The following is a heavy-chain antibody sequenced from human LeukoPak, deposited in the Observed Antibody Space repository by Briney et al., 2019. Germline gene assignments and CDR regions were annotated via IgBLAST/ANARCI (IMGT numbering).Heavy chain of an antibody. V-gene: IGHV3-23*01. CDR3: AKAYYYGSGSNYKSFDY. J-gene: IGHJ4*02. CDR2: ITGSGGST. Sequence: GGSLRLSCAASGFTFSNAWMSWVRQSPGKGLEWVSAITGSGGSTFYADSVRGRFTISRDNSKNTLYLQMDSLRAEDTAVYYCAKAYYYGSGSNYKSFDYWGQGTLVTVSS. D-gene: IGHD3-10*01. CDR1: GFTFSNAW.